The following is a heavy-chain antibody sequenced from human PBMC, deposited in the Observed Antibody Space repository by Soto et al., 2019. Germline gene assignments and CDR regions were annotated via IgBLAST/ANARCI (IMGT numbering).Heavy chain of an antibody. D-gene: IGHD6-19*01. CDR2: ISYDGSNK. CDR3: AKDLYFQWLGIYYYYGMDV. CDR1: GFTFSSYG. Sequence: PGGSLRLSCAASGFTFSSYGMHWVRQAPGKGLEWVAVISYDGSNKYYADSVKGRFTISRDNSKNTLYLQMNSLRAEDTAVYYCAKDLYFQWLGIYYYYGMDVWGQGTTVTVSS. V-gene: IGHV3-30*18. J-gene: IGHJ6*02.